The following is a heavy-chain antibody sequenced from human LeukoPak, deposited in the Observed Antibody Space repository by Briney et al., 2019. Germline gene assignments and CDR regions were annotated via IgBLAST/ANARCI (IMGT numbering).Heavy chain of an antibody. D-gene: IGHD3-16*02. J-gene: IGHJ4*02. CDR2: ISGSGGST. V-gene: IGHV3-23*01. CDR3: ARSPSSYDYVWGSYRFSPSSTGYFDY. Sequence: PGRSLRLSCAASGFTFSSYAMSWVRQAPGKGLEWVSAISGSGGSTYYADSVKGRFTISRDNSKNTLYLQMNSLRAEDTAVYYCARSPSSYDYVWGSYRFSPSSTGYFDYWGQGTLVTVSS. CDR1: GFTFSSYA.